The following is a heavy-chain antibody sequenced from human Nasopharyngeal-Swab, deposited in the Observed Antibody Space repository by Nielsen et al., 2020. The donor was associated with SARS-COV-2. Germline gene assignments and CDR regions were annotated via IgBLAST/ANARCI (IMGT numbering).Heavy chain of an antibody. J-gene: IGHJ3*02. Sequence: WIRQPPGKGLEWVAVISYDESNKYYADSVKGRFTISRDNSKNTLYLQMNSLRAEDTAVYYCAKLDMVRGVIITSYAFDIWGQGTMVTVSS. V-gene: IGHV3-30*18. CDR2: ISYDESNK. D-gene: IGHD3-10*01. CDR3: AKLDMVRGVIITSYAFDI.